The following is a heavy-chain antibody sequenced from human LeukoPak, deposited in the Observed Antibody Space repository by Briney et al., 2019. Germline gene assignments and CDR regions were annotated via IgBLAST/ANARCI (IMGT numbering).Heavy chain of an antibody. Sequence: PGGSLRLSCAASGFTFSSYAMSWVRQAPGKGLEWVSAISGSGGSTYYADSVKGRFTISRDNSKNTLYLQMNSLRAEDTAVYYCAKIREGGWAYYYYGMDVWGQGTTVTVSS. CDR2: ISGSGGST. V-gene: IGHV3-23*01. CDR1: GFTFSSYA. J-gene: IGHJ6*02. CDR3: AKIREGGWAYYYYGMDV. D-gene: IGHD6-19*01.